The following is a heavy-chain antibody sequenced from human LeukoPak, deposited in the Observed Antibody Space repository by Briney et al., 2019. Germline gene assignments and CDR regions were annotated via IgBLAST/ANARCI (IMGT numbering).Heavy chain of an antibody. CDR1: GYSLTDFS. D-gene: IGHD6-13*01. CDR3: TAGVAVSRWYYFDY. CDR2: FAPEDGER. V-gene: IGHV1-24*01. Sequence: GASVRVSCKVSGYSLTDFSINWVRQAPGKGGEGMGGFAPEDGERIYAQKFQGRVTMTEDTSADTAYMELSSLKSEDTAVYFCTAGVAVSRWYYFDYWGQGTLVTVSS. J-gene: IGHJ4*01.